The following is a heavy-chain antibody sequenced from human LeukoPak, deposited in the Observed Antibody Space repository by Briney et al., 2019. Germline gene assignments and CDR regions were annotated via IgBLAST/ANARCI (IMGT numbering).Heavy chain of an antibody. V-gene: IGHV3-9*01. CDR2: ISWNSGSI. Sequence: GGSLRLSCAASGFTFDGYAMHWVRQAPGKGLEWVSGISWNSGSIGYADSVKGRFTISRDNAKNSLYLQMNSLRAEDTALYYCAKGVVYGDYYFDYWGQGTLVTVSS. CDR3: AKGVVYGDYYFDY. J-gene: IGHJ4*02. CDR1: GFTFDGYA. D-gene: IGHD4-17*01.